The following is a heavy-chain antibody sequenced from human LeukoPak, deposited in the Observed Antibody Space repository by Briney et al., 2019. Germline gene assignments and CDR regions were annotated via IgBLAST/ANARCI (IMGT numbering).Heavy chain of an antibody. Sequence: SETLSLTCAVSGVSMGSGGYSWSWVRLPPGKGLEWIGYIYHSGSSYYNPSLKSRVTISVDTSKNQFSLKLSSVTAADTAVYYCAREITYYYGSGSSFDYWGQGTLVTVSS. D-gene: IGHD3-10*01. V-gene: IGHV4-30-2*01. CDR2: IYHSGSS. CDR1: GVSMGSGGYS. CDR3: AREITYYYGSGSSFDY. J-gene: IGHJ4*02.